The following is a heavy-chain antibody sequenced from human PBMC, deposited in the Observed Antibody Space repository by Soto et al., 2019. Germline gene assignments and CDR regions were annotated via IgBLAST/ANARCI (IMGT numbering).Heavy chain of an antibody. CDR1: GGSFSGYY. D-gene: IGHD3-3*01. J-gene: IGHJ4*02. V-gene: IGHV4-34*01. CDR2: INHSGST. CDR3: ARSGGPNYDFWSGYLYDFDY. Sequence: PSETLSLTCAVYGGSFSGYYWSWIRQPPGKGLEWIGEINHSGSTNYNPSLKSRVTISVDTSKNQFSLKLSSVTAADTAVYYCARSGGPNYDFWSGYLYDFDYWGQGTLVTVSS.